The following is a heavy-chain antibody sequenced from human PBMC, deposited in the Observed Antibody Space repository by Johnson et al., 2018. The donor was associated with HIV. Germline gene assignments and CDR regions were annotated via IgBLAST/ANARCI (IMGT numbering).Heavy chain of an antibody. D-gene: IGHD5-12*01. J-gene: IGHJ3*02. CDR3: ARSDSGYDAFDI. Sequence: QVQLEESGGGVVQPGGSLRLTCAASGFTFSMSAMHWVRQAPGKGLEWVTFIHYDGSNKYYADSVKVRFTISRDNSKNTLHLQMNNVRAEDTAIYYCARSDSGYDAFDIWGQGTMVSVSS. V-gene: IGHV3-30*02. CDR2: IHYDGSNK. CDR1: GFTFSMSA.